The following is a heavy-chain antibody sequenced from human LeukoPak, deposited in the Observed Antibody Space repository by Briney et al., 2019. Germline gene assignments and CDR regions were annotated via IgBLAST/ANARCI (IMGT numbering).Heavy chain of an antibody. CDR1: GFTVSGNY. Sequence: GGSLRLSCAAYGFTVSGNYMSWVRQAPGKGLEWVANIKQDGTDKYYVESVKGRFTISRDNAKNSLYLQMNSLRAEDTAVYYCARVTNYYYMDVWGKGTTVTVSS. CDR3: ARVTNYYYMDV. V-gene: IGHV3-7*01. CDR2: IKQDGTDK. J-gene: IGHJ6*03.